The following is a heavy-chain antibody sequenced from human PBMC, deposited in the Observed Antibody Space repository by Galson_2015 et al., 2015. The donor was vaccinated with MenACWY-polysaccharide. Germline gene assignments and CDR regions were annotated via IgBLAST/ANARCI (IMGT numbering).Heavy chain of an antibody. CDR3: ARGYSAYD. J-gene: IGHJ4*02. Sequence: SLRLSCAASGFTFSTYWMHWVRQAPGKGLVWVSRIKSDGSSPNYADSVKGRFTISRDNAKNTLYLQMNSLRAEDTALYYCARGYSAYDWGQGTLVTVSA. V-gene: IGHV3-74*01. CDR1: GFTFSTYW. CDR2: IKSDGSSP. D-gene: IGHD5-12*01.